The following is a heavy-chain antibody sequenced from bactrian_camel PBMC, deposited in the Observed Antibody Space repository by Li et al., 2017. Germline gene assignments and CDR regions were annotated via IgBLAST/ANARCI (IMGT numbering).Heavy chain of an antibody. CDR3: AAGDPREAGYYGEYVGLCGSQVPALFTI. D-gene: IGHD4*01. J-gene: IGHJ4*01. Sequence: DVQLVESGGGMVQPGGSLRLSCAASGFTFSSFAMSWVRQAPGKGLEWVSGINSAGVTTYYQESMKGRFTISRDNAKNMVYLQVNSLKSEDTAMYYCAAGDPREAGYYGEYVGLCGSQVPALFTIWGQGTQVTVS. CDR1: GFTFSSFA. V-gene: IGHV3S40*01. CDR2: INSAGVTT.